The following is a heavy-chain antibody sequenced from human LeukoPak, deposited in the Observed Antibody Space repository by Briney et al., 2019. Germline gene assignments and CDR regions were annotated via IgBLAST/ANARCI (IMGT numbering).Heavy chain of an antibody. V-gene: IGHV4-34*01. CDR2: INHSGST. J-gene: IGHJ5*02. Sequence: SETLSLTCAVYGGSFSGYYWSWIRQPPWKGLEWIGEINHSGSTNYNPSLKSRVTISVDTSKNQFSLKLSSVTAADTAVYYCARDVGDYYGSGSYVNWFDPWGQGTLVTVSS. CDR1: GGSFSGYY. CDR3: ARDVGDYYGSGSYVNWFDP. D-gene: IGHD3-10*01.